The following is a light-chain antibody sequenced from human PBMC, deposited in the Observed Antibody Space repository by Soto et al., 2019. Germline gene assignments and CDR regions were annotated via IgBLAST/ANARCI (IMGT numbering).Light chain of an antibody. CDR3: QSHDSSMGAYV. J-gene: IGLJ1*01. CDR2: GNS. CDR1: SSNIWSGYD. V-gene: IGLV1-40*01. Sequence: QSALTQQPSVSGYPGQRGNISCTGSSSNIWSGYDVHWYKQLPRTGPKLLISGNSNRPSGVPDRFSGSRSGTAASLAITGLQAEDEADDYCQSHDSSMGAYVFGNGTKVTVL.